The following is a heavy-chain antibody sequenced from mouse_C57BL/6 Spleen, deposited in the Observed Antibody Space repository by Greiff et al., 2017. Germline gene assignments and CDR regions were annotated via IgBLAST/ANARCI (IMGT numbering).Heavy chain of an antibody. Sequence: EVMLVESGGGLVQPKGSLKLSCAASGFSFNTYAMNWVRQAPGKGLEWVARIRSKSKNYATYYADSVKDRFTISRDDSESMLYLQMNNLKTEDTAMYYCVYGSRHFDVWGTGTTVTVSS. D-gene: IGHD1-1*01. V-gene: IGHV10-1*01. J-gene: IGHJ1*03. CDR3: VYGSRHFDV. CDR1: GFSFNTYA. CDR2: IRSKSKNYAT.